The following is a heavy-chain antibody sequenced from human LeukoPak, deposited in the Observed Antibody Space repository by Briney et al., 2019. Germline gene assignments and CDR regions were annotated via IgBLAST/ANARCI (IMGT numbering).Heavy chain of an antibody. CDR2: ISSSSDYI. V-gene: IGHV3-21*03. D-gene: IGHD3-16*01. CDR3: ARDPGGGYAFDI. Sequence: GGSLRLSCAASGLTYSRYSMNWVRQAPGKGLEWVSSISSSSDYIYYADSLKGRFTISRDNAKNSLYLQINVLRAEETALYYCARDPGGGYAFDIWGQGTMVTVSS. J-gene: IGHJ3*02. CDR1: GLTYSRYS.